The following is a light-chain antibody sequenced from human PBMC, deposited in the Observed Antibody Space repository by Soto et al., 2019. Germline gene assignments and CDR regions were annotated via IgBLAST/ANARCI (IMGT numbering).Light chain of an antibody. CDR2: SSN. Sequence: QPVLTQPPSASGTPGQRVTISCSGSSSNIGSYTINWYQQLPGTAPKLLIYSSNLRPSGVPDRFSGSKSGTSASLAISGLQSEDEADYYCAAWDDSLNGVVFGGGTKLTVL. CDR1: SSNIGSYT. CDR3: AAWDDSLNGVV. V-gene: IGLV1-44*01. J-gene: IGLJ2*01.